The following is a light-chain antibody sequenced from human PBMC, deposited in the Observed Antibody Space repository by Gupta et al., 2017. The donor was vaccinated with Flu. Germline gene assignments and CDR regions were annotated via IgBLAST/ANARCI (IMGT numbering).Light chain of an antibody. J-gene: IGLJ3*02. CDR3: SSYAGTNTWV. CDR1: SSDVGAYTY. CDR2: DVN. V-gene: IGLV2-11*01. Sequence: QSALTQPRSVSGPPAQSVTISCTGTSSDVGAYTYVSWYQPHTGKAPKLILYDVNKRPSGVPDRFSASKSGKTASLNISGLQAEDEADYHCSSYAGTNTWVFGGGTKLTVL.